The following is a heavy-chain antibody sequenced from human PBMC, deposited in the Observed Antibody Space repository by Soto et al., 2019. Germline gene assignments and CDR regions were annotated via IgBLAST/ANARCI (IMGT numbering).Heavy chain of an antibody. D-gene: IGHD2-2*01. V-gene: IGHV1-2*04. CDR1: GYTFTGYY. J-gene: IGHJ6*01. CDR2: INPNSGGT. Sequence: EASVKVSCKDSGYTFTGYYMHWVRQAPGQGLEWMGWINPNSGGTNYAQKFQGWVTMTRDTSISTAYMELSRLRSDDTAVYYCARAGAVGPAAQALDVLGQGTTVTGTS. CDR3: ARAGAVGPAAQALDV.